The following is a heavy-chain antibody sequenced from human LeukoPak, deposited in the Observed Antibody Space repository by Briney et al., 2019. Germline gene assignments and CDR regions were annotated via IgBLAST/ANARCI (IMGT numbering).Heavy chain of an antibody. CDR2: IKQDGSEK. CDR3: ARYRGGFGYYYGSGSYYNGDSFHI. J-gene: IGHJ3*02. Sequence: GSLRLSCAVSGFTFSSYWMSWVRQAPGKGLEWVANIKQDGSEKYYVDSVKGRFTISRDNAKNSLYLQMNSLRAEDTAVSYCARYRGGFGYYYGSGSYYNGDSFHIWGQGTMVTVSS. D-gene: IGHD3-10*01. V-gene: IGHV3-7*01. CDR1: GFTFSSYW.